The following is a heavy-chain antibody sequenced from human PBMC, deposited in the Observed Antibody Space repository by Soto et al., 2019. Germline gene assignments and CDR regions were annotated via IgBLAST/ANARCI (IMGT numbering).Heavy chain of an antibody. D-gene: IGHD1-1*01. V-gene: IGHV4-4*07. CDR1: GASISGFY. J-gene: IGHJ5*02. Sequence: SETLSLTCTVSGASISGFYWSWIRKSAGKGLEWIGRIYATGTTDYNPSLKSRVMISVDTSKKQFSLKLRSVTAADTAVYYCVRDGTKTLRDWFAPSCQ. CDR3: VRDGTKTLRDWFAP. CDR2: IYATGTT.